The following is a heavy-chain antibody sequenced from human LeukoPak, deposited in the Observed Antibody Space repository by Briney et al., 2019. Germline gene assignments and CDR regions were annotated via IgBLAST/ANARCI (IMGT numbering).Heavy chain of an antibody. J-gene: IGHJ4*02. D-gene: IGHD5-18*01. CDR2: ISSSSSYI. CDR3: ARDGGYSYGSFFDY. V-gene: IGHV3-21*01. CDR1: GFTFSSYS. Sequence: TGGSLRLSCAASGFTFSSYSMNWVRQAPGKGLEWVSSISSSSSYIYYADSVKGRFTISRDNAKNSLYLQMNSLRAEDTAVYYCARDGGYSYGSFFDYWGQGTLVTVSS.